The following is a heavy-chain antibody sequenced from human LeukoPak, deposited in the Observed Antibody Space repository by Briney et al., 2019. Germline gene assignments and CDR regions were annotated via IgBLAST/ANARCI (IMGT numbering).Heavy chain of an antibody. CDR3: ARVKGDLIDY. CDR1: GFNLSVYG. Sequence: GGSLRLSCTASGFNLSVYGMHWVRQAPGKGLEWVAVMWHDGSNKHYADSVKGRCTMSRDKSKNTLYLEMNSLRGEDTAVYYCARVKGDLIDYWGQGTMVIVSS. V-gene: IGHV3-33*01. D-gene: IGHD2-21*02. J-gene: IGHJ4*02. CDR2: MWHDGSNK.